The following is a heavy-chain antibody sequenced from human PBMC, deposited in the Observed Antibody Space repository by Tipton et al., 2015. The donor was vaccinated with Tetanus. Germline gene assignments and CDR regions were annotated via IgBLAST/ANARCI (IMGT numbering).Heavy chain of an antibody. CDR1: GGSVRSGSYH. CDR2: ISYSGST. CDR3: ARTAENWFDP. V-gene: IGHV4-61*01. J-gene: IGHJ5*02. Sequence: GLVKPSETLSLTCSVSGGSVRSGSYHWNWIRQPPGKGLEWLAYISYSGSTNSNYSLKSRITISRDTSKNQFSLKLTSVTAADSAVYYCARTAENWFDPWGPGILVTVSS. D-gene: IGHD2-21*02.